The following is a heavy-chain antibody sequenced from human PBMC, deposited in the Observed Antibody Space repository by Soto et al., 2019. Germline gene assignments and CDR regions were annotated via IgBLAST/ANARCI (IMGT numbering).Heavy chain of an antibody. Sequence: ASVKVSCKASGYTFTSYYMHWVRQAPGQGLEWMGIINPSGGSTSYAQKFQGRVTMTRDTSTSTVYMELSSLRSEDTAVYYCARPNYYDSSGYQYYFDYWGQGTLVTVYS. D-gene: IGHD3-22*01. CDR3: ARPNYYDSSGYQYYFDY. CDR1: GYTFTSYY. V-gene: IGHV1-46*01. CDR2: INPSGGST. J-gene: IGHJ4*02.